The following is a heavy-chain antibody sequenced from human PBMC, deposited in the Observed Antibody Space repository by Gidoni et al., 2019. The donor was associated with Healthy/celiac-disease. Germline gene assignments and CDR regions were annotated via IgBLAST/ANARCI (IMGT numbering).Heavy chain of an antibody. CDR2: IRSKAYGGTT. V-gene: IGHV3-49*04. D-gene: IGHD3-3*01. J-gene: IGHJ6*03. CDR3: TRAYGVLRFLEWLDYYYYMDV. CDR1: GFTFGDYA. Sequence: EVQLVESGGGLVQPGRSLRLSCTASGFTFGDYAMSCVRQAPGKGLEWVGFIRSKAYGGTTEYAASVKGRFTISRDDSKSIAYLQMNSLKTEDTAVYYCTRAYGVLRFLEWLDYYYYMDVWGKGTTVTVSS.